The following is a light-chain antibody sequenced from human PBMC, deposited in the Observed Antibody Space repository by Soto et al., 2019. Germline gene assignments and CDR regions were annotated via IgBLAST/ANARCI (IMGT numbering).Light chain of an antibody. Sequence: TQSPSSLSASVGDRVTITCRASQSVSSYLAWYQQKPGQAPRLLIYDASNRATGIPARFSGSGSGTDFTLTISSLEPEDFAVYYCQQRSNWTFGQGTKVDIK. CDR3: QQRSNWT. J-gene: IGKJ1*01. V-gene: IGKV3-11*01. CDR2: DAS. CDR1: QSVSSY.